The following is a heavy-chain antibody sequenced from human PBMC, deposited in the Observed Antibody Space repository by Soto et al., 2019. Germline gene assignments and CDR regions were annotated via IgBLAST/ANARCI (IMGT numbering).Heavy chain of an antibody. CDR2: ISWDGGST. Sequence: GGSLRLSCAASGFTFDDYTMHWVRQAPGKGLEWVSLISWDGGSTYYADSVKGRFTISRDNSKNSLYLQMNSLRTEDTALYYCAKDIHPFESPHTAERTTMIVVVITPPGYWGQGTLVTVSS. CDR3: AKDIHPFESPHTAERTTMIVVVITPPGY. V-gene: IGHV3-43*01. D-gene: IGHD3-22*01. CDR1: GFTFDDYT. J-gene: IGHJ4*02.